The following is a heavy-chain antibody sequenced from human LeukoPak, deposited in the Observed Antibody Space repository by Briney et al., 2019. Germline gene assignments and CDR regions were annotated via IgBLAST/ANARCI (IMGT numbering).Heavy chain of an antibody. J-gene: IGHJ4*02. Sequence: SETLSLTCTVSGGSISSYYWSWIRQPPGKGLEWIGYIYYSGSTNYNPSLKSRVTISVDTSKNQFSLKLSSVTAADTAVYYCARGKSPYGSGSYFGYWGQGTLVTVSS. V-gene: IGHV4-59*01. CDR1: GGSISSYY. CDR2: IYYSGST. CDR3: ARGKSPYGSGSYFGY. D-gene: IGHD3-10*01.